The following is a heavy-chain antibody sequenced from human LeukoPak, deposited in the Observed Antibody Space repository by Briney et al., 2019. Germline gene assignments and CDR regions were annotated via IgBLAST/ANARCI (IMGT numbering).Heavy chain of an antibody. CDR1: GGSFSGYY. Sequence: SQTLSLTCAVYGGSFSGYYWSWIRQPPGKGLEWIGEINHSGSTNYNPSLKSRVTISVDTSKNQFSLKLSSVTAADTAVYYCARAIEYSIPGWGQGTLVTVSS. CDR2: INHSGST. J-gene: IGHJ4*02. V-gene: IGHV4-34*01. D-gene: IGHD6-6*01. CDR3: ARAIEYSIPG.